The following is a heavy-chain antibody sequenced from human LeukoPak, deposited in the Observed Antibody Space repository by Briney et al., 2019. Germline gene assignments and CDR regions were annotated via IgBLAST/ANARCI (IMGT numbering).Heavy chain of an antibody. V-gene: IGHV1-2*06. Sequence: GASVKVSCKASGYTFTGYYMHWVRQAPGQGLEWMGRINPNSGGKNYAQKFQGRVTMTRDTSIRTAYMELSRLRSDDTAVYYCARDGPEYSSGWYVDYWGQGTLVTVSS. D-gene: IGHD6-19*01. CDR2: INPNSGGK. CDR3: ARDGPEYSSGWYVDY. J-gene: IGHJ4*02. CDR1: GYTFTGYY.